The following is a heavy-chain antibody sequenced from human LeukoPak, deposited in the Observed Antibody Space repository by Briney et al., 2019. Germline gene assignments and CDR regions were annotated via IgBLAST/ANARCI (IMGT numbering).Heavy chain of an antibody. J-gene: IGHJ6*04. CDR1: GFTSSSYA. D-gene: IGHD5-18*01. CDR2: ISGSGGST. CDR3: AKDLETAMVYYYYYYGMDV. V-gene: IGHV3-23*01. Sequence: GGSLRLSCAASGFTSSSYAMSWVRQAPGKGLEWVSAISGSGGSTYYADSVKGRFTLSRDNSKNTLYLQMNSLRAEDTAVYYCAKDLETAMVYYYYYYGMDVWGKGTTVTVSS.